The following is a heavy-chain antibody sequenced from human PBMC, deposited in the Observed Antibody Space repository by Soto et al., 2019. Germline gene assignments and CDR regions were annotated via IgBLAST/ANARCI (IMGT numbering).Heavy chain of an antibody. CDR3: ARKDIVVVVAATLSVSGVFDI. CDR2: IYYSEST. Sequence: SETLSLTCTVSGGSISSSSYYWGWIRQPPGKGLEWIGSIYYSESTYYNPSLKSRVTISVDTSKNQFSLKLSSVTAADTAVYYCARKDIVVVVAATLSVSGVFDIWGQGTMVTVSS. D-gene: IGHD2-15*01. J-gene: IGHJ3*02. V-gene: IGHV4-39*01. CDR1: GGSISSSSYY.